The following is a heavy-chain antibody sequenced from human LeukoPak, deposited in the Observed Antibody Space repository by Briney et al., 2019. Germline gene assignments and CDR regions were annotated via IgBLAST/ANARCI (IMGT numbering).Heavy chain of an antibody. D-gene: IGHD6-6*01. CDR3: ARGRKRGSSSNFDP. J-gene: IGHJ5*02. V-gene: IGHV4-34*01. Sequence: PSETLSLTCAVSGGSFSAYYWSWIRQPPGKGPEWIGEINHSGSTNYNPSLKSRVTISVDTSKNQFSLKVSSVTAADTAVYYCARGRKRGSSSNFDPWGQGTLVTVSS. CDR2: INHSGST. CDR1: GGSFSAYY.